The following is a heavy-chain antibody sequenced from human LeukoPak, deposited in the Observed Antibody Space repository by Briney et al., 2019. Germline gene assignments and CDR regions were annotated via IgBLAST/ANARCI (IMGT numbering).Heavy chain of an antibody. D-gene: IGHD3-3*01. CDR3: ARDLMKNYDFWSGYSTTRGS. CDR1: GFTFSSYS. Sequence: GGSLRLSCAASGFTFSSYSMNWVRQAPGKGLEWVSYISSSSSTIYYADSVKGRFTISRDNAKNSLYLQMNSLRAEDTAVYYCARDLMKNYDFWSGYSTTRGSWGQGTLVTVSS. V-gene: IGHV3-48*01. CDR2: ISSSSSTI. J-gene: IGHJ5*02.